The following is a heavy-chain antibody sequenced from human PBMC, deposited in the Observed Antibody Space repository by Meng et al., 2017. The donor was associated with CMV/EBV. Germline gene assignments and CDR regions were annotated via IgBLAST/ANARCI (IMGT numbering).Heavy chain of an antibody. CDR2: IKQDGSEK. V-gene: IGHV3-7*04. J-gene: IGHJ6*02. CDR3: ARVGGGVLYYYYYGMDV. D-gene: IGHD4/OR15-4a*01. CDR1: GGSFSGYY. Sequence: ETLSLTCAVYGGSFSGYYWSWIRQPPGKGLEWVANIKQDGSEKYYVDSVKGRFTISRDNAKNSLYLQMNSLRAEDTAVYYCARVGGGVLYYYYYGMDVWGQGTTVTVSS.